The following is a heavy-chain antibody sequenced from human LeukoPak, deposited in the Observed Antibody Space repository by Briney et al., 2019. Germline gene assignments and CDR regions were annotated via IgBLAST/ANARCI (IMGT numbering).Heavy chain of an antibody. CDR2: ISSSSSYI. CDR1: GFTFSSYS. CDR3: ASNYYGSGSFDY. J-gene: IGHJ4*02. Sequence: GGSLRLSCAASGFTFSSYSMNWVRQAPGKGLEWVSSISSSSSYIYYADSVKGRFTISRDNAKNSLYLQMNSLRDEDTAVYYCASNYYGSGSFDYWGQGTLVTVSS. D-gene: IGHD3-10*01. V-gene: IGHV3-21*01.